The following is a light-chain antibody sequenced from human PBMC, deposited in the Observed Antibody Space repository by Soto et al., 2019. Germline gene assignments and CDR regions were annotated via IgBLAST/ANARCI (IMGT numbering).Light chain of an antibody. J-gene: IGLJ1*01. CDR3: QVWDTTSDQLEV. CDR2: DDS. CDR1: NIGSKT. V-gene: IGLV3-21*02. Sequence: SYELTQPPSVSVAPGQTARITCGGHNIGSKTVHWYQQMPGQAPVLVIYDDSDRPSGIPERFSGSNSGNTATLTISRVEAGDEAVYYCQVWDTTSDQLEVFGTGTKVTVL.